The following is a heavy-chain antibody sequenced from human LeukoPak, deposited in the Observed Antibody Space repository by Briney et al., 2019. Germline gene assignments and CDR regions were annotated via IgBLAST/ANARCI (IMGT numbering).Heavy chain of an antibody. Sequence: PGGSLRLSCAASGFTFSTYVMHWVRQAPGKGLEWVALISSDERNKYYADSVKGRFTISRDNSKNSLYLQMNSLRAEDTAVYYCARVGTSGYRSGWYDYWGQGTLVTVFS. D-gene: IGHD6-19*01. J-gene: IGHJ4*02. CDR1: GFTFSTYV. CDR2: ISSDERNK. CDR3: ARVGTSGYRSGWYDY. V-gene: IGHV3-30*03.